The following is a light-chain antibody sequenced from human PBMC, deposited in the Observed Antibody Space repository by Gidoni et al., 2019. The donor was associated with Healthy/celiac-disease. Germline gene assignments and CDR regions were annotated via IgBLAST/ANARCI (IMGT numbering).Light chain of an antibody. CDR1: QSVSSSY. J-gene: IGKJ3*01. Sequence: EIVLTQSPGTLSLSPGERATLSCRASQSVSSSYLAWYQQKPGQAPRLLIYGASSRATGIPDRLSGSGSGTDFTLTISRLETEDLAVYYCQQYGNSFTFGPGTKVDIK. V-gene: IGKV3-20*01. CDR2: GAS. CDR3: QQYGNSFT.